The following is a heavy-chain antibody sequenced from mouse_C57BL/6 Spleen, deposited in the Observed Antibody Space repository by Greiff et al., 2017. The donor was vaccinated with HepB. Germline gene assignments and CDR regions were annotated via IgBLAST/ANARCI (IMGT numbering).Heavy chain of an antibody. D-gene: IGHD2-1*01. CDR3: ARGGNYEDYAMDY. CDR2: ISYDGSN. CDR1: GYSITSGYY. J-gene: IGHJ4*01. Sequence: EVQVVESGPGLVKPSQSLSLTCSVTGYSITSGYYWNWIRQFPGNKLEWMGYISYDGSNNYNPSLKNRISITRDTSKNQFFLKLNSVTTEDTATYYCARGGNYEDYAMDYWGQGTSVTVSS. V-gene: IGHV3-6*01.